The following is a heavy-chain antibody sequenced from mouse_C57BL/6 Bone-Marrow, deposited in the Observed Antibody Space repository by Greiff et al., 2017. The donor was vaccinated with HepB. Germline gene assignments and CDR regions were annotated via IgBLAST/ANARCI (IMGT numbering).Heavy chain of an antibody. CDR2: ISSGGSYT. D-gene: IGHD1-2*01. CDR1: GFTFSSYG. CDR3: ARRLRLLDY. Sequence: EVQLVESWGDLVKPGGSLKLSCAASGFTFSSYGMSWVRQTPDKRLEWVATISSGGSYTYYPDSVKGRFTISRDNAKNTLYLQMSSLKSEDTAMYYCARRLRLLDYWGQGTTLTVSS. J-gene: IGHJ2*01. V-gene: IGHV5-6*01.